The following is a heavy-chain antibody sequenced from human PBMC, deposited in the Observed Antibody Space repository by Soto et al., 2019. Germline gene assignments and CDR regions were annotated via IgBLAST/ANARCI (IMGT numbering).Heavy chain of an antibody. J-gene: IGHJ6*02. CDR3: ARDAKPRIQLYGMDV. CDR2: IWYDGSNK. Sequence: HPGGSLRLSCAASGFTFNSYGMHWVRQAPGKGLEWVAVIWYDGSNKYYADSVKGRFTISRDNSKNTLYLQMNSLRAEDTAVYYCARDAKPRIQLYGMDVWGQGTTVTVSS. CDR1: GFTFNSYG. V-gene: IGHV3-33*01. D-gene: IGHD5-18*01.